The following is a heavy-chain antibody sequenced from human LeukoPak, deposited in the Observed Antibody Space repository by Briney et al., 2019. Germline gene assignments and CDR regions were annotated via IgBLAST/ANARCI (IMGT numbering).Heavy chain of an antibody. CDR1: GYTFTIYG. V-gene: IGHV1-18*01. J-gene: IGHJ4*02. CDR3: AANIVGANFDY. Sequence: ASVKVSCKASGYTFTIYGISWVRQAPGQGLEWMGWISAYNGNTNYAQKLQGRVTMTTDTSTSTAYMELRSLRSDDTAAYYCAANIVGANFDYWGQGTLVTVSS. D-gene: IGHD1-26*01. CDR2: ISAYNGNT.